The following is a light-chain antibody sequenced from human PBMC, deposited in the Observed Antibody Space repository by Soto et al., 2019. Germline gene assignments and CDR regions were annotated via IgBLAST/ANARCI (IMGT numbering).Light chain of an antibody. Sequence: QSVLTQPASVSGSPGQSIAISCTGVRTDVDGYDYVSWYQQHPGQAPQLIIHDVYNRPSGVSHRFSGSKSGDTASLTISGLQAEDEADYYCTPYTSSTPFYVFGTGTKVTVL. CDR1: RTDVDGYDY. J-gene: IGLJ1*01. CDR2: DVY. V-gene: IGLV2-14*03. CDR3: TPYTSSTPFYV.